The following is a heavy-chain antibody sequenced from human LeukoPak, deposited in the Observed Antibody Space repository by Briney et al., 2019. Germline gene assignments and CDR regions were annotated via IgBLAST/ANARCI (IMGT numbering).Heavy chain of an antibody. D-gene: IGHD3-22*01. CDR1: GYTFTSYY. Sequence: ASVKVSCKASGYTFTSYYMHWVRQAPGQGLEWMGIINPSGGSTSYAQKFQGRVTMTRDTSTSTAYMELRSLRSDDTAVYCCARSSGYGPLDYWGQGTLVTVSS. CDR3: ARSSGYGPLDY. V-gene: IGHV1-46*01. CDR2: INPSGGST. J-gene: IGHJ4*02.